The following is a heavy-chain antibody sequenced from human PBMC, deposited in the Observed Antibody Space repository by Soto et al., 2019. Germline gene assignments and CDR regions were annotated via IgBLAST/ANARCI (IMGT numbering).Heavy chain of an antibody. CDR2: ISYDGSNK. CDR3: ARGRRSVMDV. Sequence: QVQLVESGGGVVQPGRSLRLSCAASGFTFSSYAMHWVRQAPGKGLEWVAVISYDGSNKYYADSVKGRFTISRDNSKNTLYLQMNSLRAEDTAVYYCARGRRSVMDVWGQGTTVTVSS. V-gene: IGHV3-30-3*01. J-gene: IGHJ6*02. CDR1: GFTFSSYA.